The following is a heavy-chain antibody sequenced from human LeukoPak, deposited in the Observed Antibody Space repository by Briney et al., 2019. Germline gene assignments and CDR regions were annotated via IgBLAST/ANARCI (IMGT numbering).Heavy chain of an antibody. CDR2: IFYNGTT. V-gene: IGHV4-39*01. CDR3: ARVAAGIGFFQH. Sequence: SETLSLTCTVSGDFISSSNYYWGWIRQPPGKGLEWIGSIFYNGTTYYNPSLTSRVTISADTSKNQFSLKLNSVTAADTAVYYCARVAAGIGFFQHWGQGTLVTVSS. CDR1: GDFISSSNYY. D-gene: IGHD6-13*01. J-gene: IGHJ1*01.